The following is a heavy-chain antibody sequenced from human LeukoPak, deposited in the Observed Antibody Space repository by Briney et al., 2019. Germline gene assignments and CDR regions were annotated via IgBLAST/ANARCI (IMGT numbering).Heavy chain of an antibody. D-gene: IGHD3-9*01. CDR2: INHSGST. CDR3: ARVKSIDWLFGLSFDP. V-gene: IGHV4-34*01. Sequence: SETLSLTCAVYGGSFSGYYWSWIRQPPGKGLEWIGEINHSGSTNYNPSLKSRVTISVDTSKNQFSLKLSSVTAADTAVYYCARVKSIDWLFGLSFDPWGQGTLVTVSS. CDR1: GGSFSGYY. J-gene: IGHJ5*02.